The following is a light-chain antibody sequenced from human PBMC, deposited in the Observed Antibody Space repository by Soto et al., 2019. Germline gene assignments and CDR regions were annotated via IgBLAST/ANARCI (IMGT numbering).Light chain of an antibody. Sequence: QSALTQPASVSGSPGQSITLSCIGSSSDVGGYNSVSWYQQYPGKAPKLIIHDVSVRPSGVSNRFSGSKSGNTASLTISGLQAEDEAKYFCCSFTRSSTLIFGGGTQLTVL. J-gene: IGLJ2*01. CDR2: DVS. CDR1: SSDVGGYNS. V-gene: IGLV2-14*01. CDR3: CSFTRSSTLI.